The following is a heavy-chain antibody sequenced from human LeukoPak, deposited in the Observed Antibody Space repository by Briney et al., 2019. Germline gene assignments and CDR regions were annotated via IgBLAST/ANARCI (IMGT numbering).Heavy chain of an antibody. J-gene: IGHJ2*01. D-gene: IGHD3-9*01. V-gene: IGHV4-38-2*02. CDR2: IYHSGST. Sequence: PSETLSLTCTASGYSISSGYYWGWIRQPPGKGLEWIGSIYHSGSTYYNPSLKSRVTISVDTSKNQFSLKLSSVTAADTAVYYCASTYYDILTGYFLLYWYFDLWGRGTLVTVSS. CDR3: ASTYYDILTGYFLLYWYFDL. CDR1: GYSISSGYY.